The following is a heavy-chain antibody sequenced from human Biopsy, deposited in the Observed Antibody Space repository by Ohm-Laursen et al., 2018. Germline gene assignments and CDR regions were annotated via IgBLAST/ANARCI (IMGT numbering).Heavy chain of an antibody. CDR3: TRGGYYYDSLAYYYWFDP. V-gene: IGHV1-2*02. CDR1: GYTFTGYH. D-gene: IGHD3-22*01. CDR2: INAKTGDT. J-gene: IGHJ5*02. Sequence: ASVKVSCKASGYTFTGYHVHWVRQAPGQGLEWMGWINAKTGDTNYAQKFQGRVTMTRDTSISTAYVDLSSLRSDDTAAYYCTRGGYYYDSLAYYYWFDPWGQGTLVTVSS.